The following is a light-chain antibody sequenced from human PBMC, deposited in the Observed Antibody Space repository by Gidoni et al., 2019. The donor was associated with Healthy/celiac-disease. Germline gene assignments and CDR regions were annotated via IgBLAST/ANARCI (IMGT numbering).Light chain of an antibody. J-gene: IGLJ2*01. CDR2: DNN. V-gene: IGLV1-51*01. CDR1: SSNIGNNY. CDR3: GTWDSRYV. Sequence: QSVLTQPPSVSAAPGQKVTISCSGSSSNIGNNYVSWYQQLPGTAPKLLIYDNNKRPSGIPDRFSGSKSGTSATLGITGLQTGDEADYYCGTWDSRYVFGGGTKLTVL.